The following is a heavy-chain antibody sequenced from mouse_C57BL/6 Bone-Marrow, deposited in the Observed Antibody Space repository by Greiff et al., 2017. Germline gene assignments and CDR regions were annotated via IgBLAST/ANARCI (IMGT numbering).Heavy chain of an antibody. Sequence: VQLQQSGAELVKPGASVKISCTASGYAFSSYWMNWVKQRPGKGLEWIGQIYPGDGDTNYNGKFKGKATLTADKSSSTAYIQLSSLTSEDSAVYFCARGPWLAYWGQGTLVTVSA. CDR3: ARGPWLAY. CDR2: IYPGDGDT. J-gene: IGHJ3*01. CDR1: GYAFSSYW. V-gene: IGHV1-80*01.